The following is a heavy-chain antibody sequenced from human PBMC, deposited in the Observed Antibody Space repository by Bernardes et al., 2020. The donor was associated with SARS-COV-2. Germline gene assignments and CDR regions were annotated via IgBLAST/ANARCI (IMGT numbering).Heavy chain of an antibody. Sequence: GGSLRLSCAASGFTFSSYGMHWVRQAPGKGLEWVAVISYDGSNKYYADSVKGRFTISRDNSKNTLYLQMNSLIAEDTAVYYCASPRNPYYYDSSGPFDYWGQGTLVTVSS. D-gene: IGHD3-22*01. CDR3: ASPRNPYYYDSSGPFDY. CDR2: ISYDGSNK. J-gene: IGHJ4*02. CDR1: GFTFSSYG. V-gene: IGHV3-30*03.